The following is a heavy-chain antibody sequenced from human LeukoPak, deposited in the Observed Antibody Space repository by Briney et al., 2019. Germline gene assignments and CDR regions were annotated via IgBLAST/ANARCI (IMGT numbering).Heavy chain of an antibody. CDR3: AKDLGRYRNNYFDY. CDR1: GFSFGTSG. J-gene: IGHJ4*02. CDR2: VWSDGTNK. D-gene: IGHD1-26*01. V-gene: IGHV3-33*06. Sequence: GGSLRLSCAASGFSFGTSGMHWVRQAPGKGLEWVAVVWSDGTNKHYADSVRGRFTTSRDNSKNTLYLQMNSLRIEDTAVYYCAKDLGRYRNNYFDYWGQGTLVTVSS.